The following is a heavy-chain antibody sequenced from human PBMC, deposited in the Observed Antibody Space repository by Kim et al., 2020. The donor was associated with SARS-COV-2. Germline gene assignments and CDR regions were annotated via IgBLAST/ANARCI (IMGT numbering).Heavy chain of an antibody. CDR1: GFTFSSYS. J-gene: IGHJ5*02. V-gene: IGHV3-48*02. CDR2: ISSSSSTI. D-gene: IGHD4-17*01. CDR3: AREKDLGDYGDYNWFDP. Sequence: GGSLRLSCAASGFTFSSYSMNWVRQAPGKGLEWVSYISSSSSTIYYADSVKGRFTISRDNAKNSLYLQMNSLRDEDTAVYYCAREKDLGDYGDYNWFDPWGQGTLVTVSS.